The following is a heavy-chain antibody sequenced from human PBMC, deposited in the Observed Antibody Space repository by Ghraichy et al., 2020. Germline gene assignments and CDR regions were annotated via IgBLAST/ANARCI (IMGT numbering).Heavy chain of an antibody. Sequence: SVKVSCKASGGTFSSYAISWVRQAPGQGLEWMGGIIPIFGTANYAQKFQGRVTITADESTSTAYMELSSLRSEDTAVYYCATYCSGGNCYSGRDGMDVWGQGTTVTVSS. CDR3: ATYCSGGNCYSGRDGMDV. V-gene: IGHV1-69*13. CDR2: IIPIFGTA. CDR1: GGTFSSYA. J-gene: IGHJ6*02. D-gene: IGHD2-15*01.